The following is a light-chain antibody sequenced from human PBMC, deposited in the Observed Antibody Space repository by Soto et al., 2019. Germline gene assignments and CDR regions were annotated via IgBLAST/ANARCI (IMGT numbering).Light chain of an antibody. J-gene: IGKJ4*01. CDR1: QSIGNY. Sequence: DIQMIQSPSSLSASVGERVTITCRASQSIGNYLSWYQQKPGKAPKLLINVASTLQSGVPSRFSGSGSWTDFTLAISSLQPEDFATYYCQQSSSTPQTFGGGTRVEIK. V-gene: IGKV1-39*01. CDR2: VAS. CDR3: QQSSSTPQT.